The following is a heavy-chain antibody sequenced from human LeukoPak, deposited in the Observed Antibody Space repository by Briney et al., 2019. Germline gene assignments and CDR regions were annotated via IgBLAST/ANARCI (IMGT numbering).Heavy chain of an antibody. CDR1: GYTFTSYG. J-gene: IGHJ3*02. D-gene: IGHD2-2*01. V-gene: IGHV1-18*01. CDR3: ARDRYCSSTSCYLGAFDI. Sequence: ASVTVSCKASGYTFTSYGISWVRQAPGQGLEWMGWISAYNGNTNYAQKLQGRVTMTTDTSTSTAYMELRSLRSDDTAVYYCARDRYCSSTSCYLGAFDIWGQGTTVTVSS. CDR2: ISAYNGNT.